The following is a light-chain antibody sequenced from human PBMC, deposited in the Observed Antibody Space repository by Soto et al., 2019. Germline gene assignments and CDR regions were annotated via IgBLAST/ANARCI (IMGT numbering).Light chain of an antibody. CDR2: EVS. J-gene: IGLJ1*01. V-gene: IGLV2-14*01. CDR3: CSYTRSRTYV. Sequence: QSVLTQPASVSGSPGQSITISCTGTSSDVGGYNYVSWYQQHPGKAPKLMIFEVSNRPSGVSDRFFASKSGNTASLTISGLQAEDEADYYCCSYTRSRTYVFGTGTKGTVL. CDR1: SSDVGGYNY.